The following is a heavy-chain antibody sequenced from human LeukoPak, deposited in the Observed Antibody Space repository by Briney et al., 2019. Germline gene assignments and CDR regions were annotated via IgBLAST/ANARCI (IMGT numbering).Heavy chain of an antibody. Sequence: ASVKVSCKASGYTFTGYYMHWVRQAPGQGLEWMGWINPNSGGTNYAQKFQGRVTMTRDTSISTAYMELSRLRSDDTAVYYCTIIVVVPAATEAEGGWRQGTLVTVSS. CDR1: GYTFTGYY. V-gene: IGHV1-2*02. D-gene: IGHD2-2*01. CDR3: TIIVVVPAATEAEGG. J-gene: IGHJ4*02. CDR2: INPNSGGT.